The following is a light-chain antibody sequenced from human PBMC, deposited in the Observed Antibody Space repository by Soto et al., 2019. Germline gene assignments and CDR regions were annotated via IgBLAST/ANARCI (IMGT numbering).Light chain of an antibody. CDR1: QTISSW. Sequence: IQMPQSPSTLSASIGDRVTITCRASQTISSWLAWYQQKPGKAPKLLIYKASTLKSGVPSRFSGSGSGTEFTLTISSLQPDDFATYYCQHYNSYSEAFGQGTKV. V-gene: IGKV1-5*03. J-gene: IGKJ1*01. CDR3: QHYNSYSEA. CDR2: KAS.